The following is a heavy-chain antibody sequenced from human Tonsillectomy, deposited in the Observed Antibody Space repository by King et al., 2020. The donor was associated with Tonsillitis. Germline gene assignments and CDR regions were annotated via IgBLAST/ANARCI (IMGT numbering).Heavy chain of an antibody. CDR3: ARARYYYDSRGYYYYFDY. CDR1: GFTFSSYW. J-gene: IGHJ4*02. Sequence: VQLVESGGGLVQPGGSLRLSCAASGFTFSSYWMHWVRQAPGKGLVWVSRINSDGSSTSYAASVKGRFTISRDNAKNTLYLQMNSLRAEDTAVYYCARARYYYDSRGYYYYFDYWGQGTLVTVSS. D-gene: IGHD3-22*01. CDR2: INSDGSST. V-gene: IGHV3-74*01.